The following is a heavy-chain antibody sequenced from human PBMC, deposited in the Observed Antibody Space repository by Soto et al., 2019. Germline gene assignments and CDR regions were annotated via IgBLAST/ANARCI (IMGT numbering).Heavy chain of an antibody. V-gene: IGHV4-59*08. CDR2: IYYSGST. J-gene: IGHJ3*02. CDR3: ARIMWGVRAAGTAGFDI. CDR1: GGSISSYY. Sequence: SETLSLTCTVSGGSISSYYWSWIRQPPGKGLEWIGYIYYSGSTNYKPSHKSRDTISVDTSKNQYSLKLSSVTAADTSVYYFARIMWGVRAAGTAGFDIWGQGTMVTVSS. D-gene: IGHD6-13*01.